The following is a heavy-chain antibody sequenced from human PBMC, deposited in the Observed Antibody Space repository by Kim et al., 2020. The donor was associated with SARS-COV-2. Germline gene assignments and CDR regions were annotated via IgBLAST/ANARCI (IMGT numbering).Heavy chain of an antibody. Sequence: GGSLRLSCAASGFTFSSYAMSWVRQAPGKGLEWVSAISGSGGSTYYADSVKGRFTISRDNSKNTLYLQMNSLRAEDTAVYYCAKDLPRSIAARGAISAFDIWGQGTMVTVSS. CDR2: ISGSGGST. CDR1: GFTFSSYA. D-gene: IGHD6-6*01. CDR3: AKDLPRSIAARGAISAFDI. V-gene: IGHV3-23*01. J-gene: IGHJ3*02.